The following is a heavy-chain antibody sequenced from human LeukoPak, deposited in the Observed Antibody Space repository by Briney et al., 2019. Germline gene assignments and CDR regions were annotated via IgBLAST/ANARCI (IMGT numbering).Heavy chain of an antibody. D-gene: IGHD3-3*01. CDR3: ARHVRFLEWLPSYYFDY. Sequence: PSETLSLTCTVSGGTISSSSYYWGWIRQPPGKGLEWIGSIYYSGTTYYNPSLKSRVTISVDTSKSQFSLRLTSVTAADTAVYYCARHVRFLEWLPSYYFDYWGQGTLVTVSS. V-gene: IGHV4-39*01. CDR2: IYYSGTT. CDR1: GGTISSSSYY. J-gene: IGHJ4*02.